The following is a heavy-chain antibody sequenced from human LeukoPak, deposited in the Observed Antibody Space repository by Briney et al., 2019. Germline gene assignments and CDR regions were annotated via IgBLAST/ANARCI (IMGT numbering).Heavy chain of an antibody. CDR3: VVGGYYFDY. Sequence: GGSLRLSCAASGFTFSSYAMHWVRQAPGKGLEWVAVISYDGGNKYYADSVKGRFTISRDNSKNTLYLQMNSLRAEDTAVYYVVVGGYYFDYWGQGTLVTVSS. V-gene: IGHV3-30-3*01. CDR2: ISYDGGNK. CDR1: GFTFSSYA. D-gene: IGHD3-10*01. J-gene: IGHJ4*02.